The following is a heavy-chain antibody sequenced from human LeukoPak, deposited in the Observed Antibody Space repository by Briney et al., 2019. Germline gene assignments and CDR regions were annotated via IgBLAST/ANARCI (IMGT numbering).Heavy chain of an antibody. CDR2: ISSSSSFI. CDR3: ARDKMVRGVALDY. Sequence: GGSLRLSCAASGFIFSDYSMTWVRQSPGKGLEWLSYISSSSSFIYYADSLKGRFTISRDNAGNSLYLQMNSLRAEDTAVYYCARDKMVRGVALDYWGQGTLVTVSS. D-gene: IGHD3-10*01. J-gene: IGHJ4*02. V-gene: IGHV3-48*01. CDR1: GFIFSDYS.